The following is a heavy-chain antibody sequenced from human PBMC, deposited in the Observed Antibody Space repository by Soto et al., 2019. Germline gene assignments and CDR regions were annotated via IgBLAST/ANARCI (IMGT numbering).Heavy chain of an antibody. J-gene: IGHJ4*02. Sequence: DYAMSGVRKTPGKGLEGVGFIRSKAYGGTTEYAASVKGRFTISRDDYKSIAYLQMNSLKTEDTAVYYCTRVLDYGGNSFFDYWGQGPLVTVS. V-gene: IGHV3-49*04. CDR1: DYA. CDR3: TRVLDYGGNSFFDY. CDR2: IRSKAYGGTT. D-gene: IGHD4-17*01.